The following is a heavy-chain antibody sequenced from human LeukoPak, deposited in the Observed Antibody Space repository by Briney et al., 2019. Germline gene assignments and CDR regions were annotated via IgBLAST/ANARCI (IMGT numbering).Heavy chain of an antibody. CDR2: IYYSGST. CDR3: ARVGGYNSPLDY. J-gene: IGHJ4*02. Sequence: ASETLSLTCTVSGGSISSYYWSWFRQPPGKGLEWIGYIYYSGSTNYNPSLKSRVTMSVDTSKNQFSLKLSSVTAADTAMYYCARVGGYNSPLDYWGQGTLVTVSS. V-gene: IGHV4-59*01. CDR1: GGSISSYY. D-gene: IGHD5-24*01.